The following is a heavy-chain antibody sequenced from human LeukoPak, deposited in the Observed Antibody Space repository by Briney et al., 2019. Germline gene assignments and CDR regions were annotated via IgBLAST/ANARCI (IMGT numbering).Heavy chain of an antibody. Sequence: ETLSLTCTVSGGSISSSSYYWGWVRQAPGKGLEWVSAISGSGGSTYYADSVKGRFTISRDNSKNTLYLQMNSLRAEDTAVYYCAKDTSPVQLERLWGLNWFDPWGQGTLVTVSS. CDR2: ISGSGGST. J-gene: IGHJ5*02. CDR1: GGSISSSSYY. D-gene: IGHD1-1*01. CDR3: AKDTSPVQLERLWGLNWFDP. V-gene: IGHV3-23*01.